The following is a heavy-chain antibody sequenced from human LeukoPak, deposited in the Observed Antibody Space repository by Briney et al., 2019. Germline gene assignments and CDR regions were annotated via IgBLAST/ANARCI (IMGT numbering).Heavy chain of an antibody. V-gene: IGHV3-21*01. D-gene: IGHD5-18*01. CDR1: GFTFGNYG. CDR2: ISTSSSYI. J-gene: IGHJ4*02. Sequence: PGGSLRLSCAASGFTFGNYGMSWVRQAPGKGLEWVSCISTSSSYIYYADSVKGRFTISRDNAKNSLYLQMNSLRAEDTAVYYCARGGGYRYDSFDYWGQGTLVTVSS. CDR3: ARGGGYRYDSFDY.